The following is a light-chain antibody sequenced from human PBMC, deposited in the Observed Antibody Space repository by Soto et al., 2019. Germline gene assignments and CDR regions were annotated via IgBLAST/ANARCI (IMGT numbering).Light chain of an antibody. Sequence: QSVLTQPPSASGALGQRVTISCSGGSSNLGSNTVNWYQQPPGTAPKLLICSTDQRPSGVPDRFSGSKSGTSASLAISGLQSEDEADYYSATWDGSLTGYVVGTGTKVTVL. CDR1: SSNLGSNT. CDR3: ATWDGSLTGYV. V-gene: IGLV1-44*01. J-gene: IGLJ1*01. CDR2: STD.